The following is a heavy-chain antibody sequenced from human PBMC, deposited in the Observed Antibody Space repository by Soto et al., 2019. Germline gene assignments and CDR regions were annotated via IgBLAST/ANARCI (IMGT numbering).Heavy chain of an antibody. CDR3: ARDPDLWSGYLPEICFDY. V-gene: IGHV1-18*04. D-gene: IGHD3-3*01. CDR2: INANHDNT. J-gene: IGHJ4*02. Sequence: VSVNIYCKASGYPFTIYHSSWGLQDPGQGLKWMGWINANHDNTNYAQKFKVRVTMTTDPSTSTAYMEQRRLRSDVTSVYYWARDPDLWSGYLPEICFDYWGQGTLVTVSS. CDR1: GYPFTIYH.